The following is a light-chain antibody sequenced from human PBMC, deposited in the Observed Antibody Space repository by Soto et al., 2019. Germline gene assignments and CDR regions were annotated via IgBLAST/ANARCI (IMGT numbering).Light chain of an antibody. CDR1: ESVSSK. V-gene: IGKV3D-15*01. Sequence: EIVMTQSTATLSVSPGERATLSCRASESVSSKLVWYQKKPGQPPRLVIYDSSTRATGFPARFSGSGSGTDFTLTIISLEPEDFAVYYCQKYDISPWTXGQGTKVDIK. CDR2: DSS. J-gene: IGKJ1*01. CDR3: QKYDISPWT.